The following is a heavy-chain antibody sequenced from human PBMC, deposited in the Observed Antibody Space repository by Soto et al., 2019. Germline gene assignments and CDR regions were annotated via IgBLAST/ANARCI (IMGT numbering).Heavy chain of an antibody. D-gene: IGHD6-19*01. Sequence: SGPTLVNPTQTLTLTCTFSGFSLSTSGMCVSWIRQPPGKALEWLALIDWDDDKYYSTSLKTRLTISKDTSKNQVVLTMTNLDPVDTATYYCARTTCSGWPPFSYYFDYWGQGTLVTVSS. CDR1: GFSLSTSGMC. J-gene: IGHJ4*02. CDR2: IDWDDDK. V-gene: IGHV2-70*01. CDR3: ARTTCSGWPPFSYYFDY.